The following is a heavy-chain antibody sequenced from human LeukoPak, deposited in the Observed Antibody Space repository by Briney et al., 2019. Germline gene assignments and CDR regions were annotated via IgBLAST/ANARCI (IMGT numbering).Heavy chain of an antibody. J-gene: IGHJ4*02. V-gene: IGHV3-30*18. D-gene: IGHD3-22*01. Sequence: PGGSLRLSCAASGFTFSSYGMPWVRQAPGKGLEWVAVISYDGSNKYYADSVKGRFTISRDNSKNTLYLQMNSLRAEDTAVYYCANSGYTRDSSGYYFLYWGQGTLVTVSS. CDR1: GFTFSSYG. CDR3: ANSGYTRDSSGYYFLY. CDR2: ISYDGSNK.